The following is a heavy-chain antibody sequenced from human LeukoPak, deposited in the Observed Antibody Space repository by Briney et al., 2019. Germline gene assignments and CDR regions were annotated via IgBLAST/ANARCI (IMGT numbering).Heavy chain of an antibody. CDR3: ARGWRAARHSDY. CDR1: GGSISSSSYY. CDR2: IYYSGST. V-gene: IGHV4-39*07. D-gene: IGHD6-6*01. Sequence: PSETLSLTCTVSGGSISSSSYYWGWIRQPPGKGLEWIGSIYYSGSTYYNPSLKSRVTISVDTSKNQFSPKLSSVTAADTAVYYCARGWRAARHSDYWGQGTLVTVSS. J-gene: IGHJ4*02.